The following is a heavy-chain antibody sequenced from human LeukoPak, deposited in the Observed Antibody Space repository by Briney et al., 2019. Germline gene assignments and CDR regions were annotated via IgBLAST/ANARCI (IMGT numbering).Heavy chain of an antibody. CDR2: ISAYNGNT. J-gene: IGHJ4*02. CDR3: AREGHTIFGVVIINEGNY. V-gene: IGHV1-18*01. D-gene: IGHD3-3*01. CDR1: GYTVTSYG. Sequence: GASVKVSCKAAGYTVTSYGISWGRQAPGQGLGWMGWISAYNGNTNYAQTLQGRVTMITDTSTSTAYMELRSLESADTAVYYCAREGHTIFGVVIINEGNYWGQGTLVTVSS.